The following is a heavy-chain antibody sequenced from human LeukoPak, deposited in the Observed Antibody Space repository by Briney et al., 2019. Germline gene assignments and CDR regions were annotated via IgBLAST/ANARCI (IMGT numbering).Heavy chain of an antibody. CDR1: GFTFSSYA. CDR3: AKSLPPGRITMVRGIVY. D-gene: IGHD3-10*01. J-gene: IGHJ4*02. Sequence: GGPLRLSCAASGFTFSSYAMSWVRQAPGKGLEWVSAISGSGGSTYYADSVKGRFTISRDNSKNTLYLQMNSLRAEDTAVYYCAKSLPPGRITMVRGIVYWGQGTLVTVAS. CDR2: ISGSGGST. V-gene: IGHV3-23*01.